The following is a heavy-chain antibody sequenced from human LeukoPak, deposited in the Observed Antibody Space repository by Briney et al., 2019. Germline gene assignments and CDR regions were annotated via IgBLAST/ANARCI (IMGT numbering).Heavy chain of an antibody. V-gene: IGHV1-8*01. CDR2: MNPNSGYT. D-gene: IGHD3-22*01. CDR3: ARMSLSDRRFDP. Sequence: GASVKVSCKASGYTFTSYDINWVRQATGQGLEWMGWMNPNSGYTDYAQKFQGRVTFTRNISISTAYMELSSLRSDDTAVYYCARMSLSDRRFDPWGQGTLITVSS. CDR1: GYTFTSYD. J-gene: IGHJ5*02.